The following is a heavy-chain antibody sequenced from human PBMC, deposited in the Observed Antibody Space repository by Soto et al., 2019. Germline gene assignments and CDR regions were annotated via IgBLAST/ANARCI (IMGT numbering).Heavy chain of an antibody. D-gene: IGHD7-27*01. CDR3: ARTTNWALDY. CDR2: TYYRSKWYN. V-gene: IGHV6-1*01. Sequence: PSQTLSLTCAISGDSVSNNRAGWHWIRQSPSRGPEWLGRTYYRSKWYNDYSVSVKSRITINPDTSKNQFSLQLSSVTPEDTAVYYCARTTNWALDYWGQGTLVTVSS. CDR1: GDSVSNNRAG. J-gene: IGHJ4*02.